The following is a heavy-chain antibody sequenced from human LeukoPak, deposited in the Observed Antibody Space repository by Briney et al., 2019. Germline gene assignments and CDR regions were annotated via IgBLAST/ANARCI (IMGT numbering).Heavy chain of an antibody. J-gene: IGHJ4*02. D-gene: IGHD1-14*01. CDR2: IYYSGTT. CDR1: GGSISSYY. V-gene: IGHV4-59*01. CDR3: ARSSVAYRSFDY. Sequence: PSETLSLTCTVSGGSISSYYWSWIRQPPGKGLEWIGYIYYSGTTDYNPSLKNRVTIPVDTSNNQFSLKVSSVTAADTAVYYCARSSVAYRSFDYWGRGTLVPVSS.